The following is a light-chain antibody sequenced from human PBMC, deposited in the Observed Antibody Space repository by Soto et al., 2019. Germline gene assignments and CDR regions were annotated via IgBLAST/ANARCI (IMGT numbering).Light chain of an antibody. V-gene: IGKV3-20*01. J-gene: IGKJ4*01. Sequence: EIVLTQTPGTLSLSPGERGTLSCRASQSVSSSSLAWYQQKHGQAPRLLIYGASSRATGIPDRFSGSGSGTDFILTINRLEPEDFAVYYCQQYGSSPLTFGGGTNVEIK. CDR1: QSVSSSS. CDR3: QQYGSSPLT. CDR2: GAS.